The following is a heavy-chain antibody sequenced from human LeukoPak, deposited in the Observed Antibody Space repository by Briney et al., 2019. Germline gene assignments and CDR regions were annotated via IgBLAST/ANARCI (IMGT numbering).Heavy chain of an antibody. CDR3: ARDGSYYYGSGSYPDKIFYYYYYGMDV. CDR2: IWYDGGNK. V-gene: IGHV3-33*08. CDR1: GFTFSSYG. Sequence: PGGSLRLSCAASGFTFSSYGMHWVRQAPGKGLEWVAVIWYDGGNKYYADSVKGRFTISRDNSKNTLYLQMNSLRAEDTAVYYCARDGSYYYGSGSYPDKIFYYYYYGMDVWGQGTTVTVSS. J-gene: IGHJ6*02. D-gene: IGHD3-10*01.